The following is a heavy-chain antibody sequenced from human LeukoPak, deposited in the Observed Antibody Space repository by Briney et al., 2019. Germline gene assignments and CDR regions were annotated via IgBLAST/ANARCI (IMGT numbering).Heavy chain of an antibody. V-gene: IGHV4-34*01. J-gene: IGHJ2*01. CDR1: GGSFSGYY. Sequence: KPSATLSLTCAVYGGSFSGYYWSWIRQPPGKGLEWIGEINHSGSTNDIPSLKSRVTISVDTSKNQSYLKLSSVTAADTAVYYCARLRLYARHFDLWGRGTLVTVSS. CDR2: INHSGST. D-gene: IGHD2-8*01. CDR3: ARLRLYARHFDL.